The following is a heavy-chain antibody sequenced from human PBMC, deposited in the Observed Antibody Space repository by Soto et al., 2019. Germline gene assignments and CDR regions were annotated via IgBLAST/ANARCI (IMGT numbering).Heavy chain of an antibody. CDR3: ARDLAWQQQVPGDYYYYGMDV. CDR1: GYPFTGYY. D-gene: IGHD6-13*01. J-gene: IGHJ6*02. V-gene: IGHV1-2*02. Sequence: ASVKVSCKASGYPFTGYYMHWVRQAPGQGLEWMGWINPNSGGTNYAQKFQGRVTMTRDTSISTAYMELSRLRSDDTAVYYCARDLAWQQQVPGDYYYYGMDVCAKGPRSPSP. CDR2: INPNSGGT.